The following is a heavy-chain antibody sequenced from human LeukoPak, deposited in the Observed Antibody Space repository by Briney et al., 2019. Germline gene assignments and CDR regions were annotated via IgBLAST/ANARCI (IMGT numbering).Heavy chain of an antibody. CDR1: GFTFSSDA. D-gene: IGHD3-10*01. CDR2: ISYDGSNK. J-gene: IGHJ4*02. V-gene: IGHV3-30-3*01. Sequence: GGSLRLSCAASGFTFSSDAMSWGRQAPGKGLEGVAVISYDGSNKYYADSVKGRFTISRDNSKNTLYLQMNSLRAEDTAVYYCARDRQYYYGSGVFDYWGQGTLVTVSS. CDR3: ARDRQYYYGSGVFDY.